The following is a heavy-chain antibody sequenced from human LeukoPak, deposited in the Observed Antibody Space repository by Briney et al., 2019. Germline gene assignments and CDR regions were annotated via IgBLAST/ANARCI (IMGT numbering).Heavy chain of an antibody. V-gene: IGHV4-59*01. CDR2: IYYTESA. CDR3: ARTYNSRAADY. Sequence: PSGTLSLTCAVSGGSIRSYYWSWIRQPPGKGLEWIGYIYYTESANYNPSLKSRVTISIDTSKNQFSLKVNSVTAADTAVYYCARTYNSRAADYWGQGILVTVSS. J-gene: IGHJ4*02. D-gene: IGHD6-13*01. CDR1: GGSIRSYY.